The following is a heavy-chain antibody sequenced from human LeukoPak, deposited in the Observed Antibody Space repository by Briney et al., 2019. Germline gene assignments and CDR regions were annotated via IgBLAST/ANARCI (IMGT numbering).Heavy chain of an antibody. CDR2: ISSRGTTT. D-gene: IGHD2-2*01. V-gene: IGHV3-23*01. CDR3: AKGGPYRSTTSCAQTFDC. Sequence: GGSLRLSCAASGFTFSTFSMTWVRQAPGKGLEWVSVISSRGTTTMYADSVKGRFTISRDNSKDTLYLQMNSLKAEDTALYFCAKGGPYRSTTSCAQTFDCWGQGTLVTVSP. J-gene: IGHJ4*02. CDR1: GFTFSTFS.